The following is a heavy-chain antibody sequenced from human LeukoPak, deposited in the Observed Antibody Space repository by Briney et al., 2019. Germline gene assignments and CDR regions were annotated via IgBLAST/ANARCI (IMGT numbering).Heavy chain of an antibody. Sequence: GGSLRLSCAASGFTFSSYWMSWVRQAPGKGLEWVANIKQDGSEKYYVDSVKGRFTISRDNARNSLYLQMNSLRAEDTAVYYCARDGDYYYDSSGYPLESAFDIWGQGTMVTVSS. CDR3: ARDGDYYYDSSGYPLESAFDI. J-gene: IGHJ3*02. CDR1: GFTFSSYW. CDR2: IKQDGSEK. V-gene: IGHV3-7*01. D-gene: IGHD3-22*01.